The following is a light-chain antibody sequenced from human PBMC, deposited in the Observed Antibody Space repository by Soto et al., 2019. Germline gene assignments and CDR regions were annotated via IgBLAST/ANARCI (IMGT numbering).Light chain of an antibody. CDR2: KAS. CDR3: QQYNTYRWT. CDR1: QSISTW. J-gene: IGKJ1*01. Sequence: DIQMTQSPSTLSASVGDRVTITCRASQSISTWLAWYQHKPGKAPKLLIYKASSLESGVPSRFSGSGSGTEFTLTISSLQPDDFATYYCQQYNTYRWTFGQGTKVEIK. V-gene: IGKV1-5*03.